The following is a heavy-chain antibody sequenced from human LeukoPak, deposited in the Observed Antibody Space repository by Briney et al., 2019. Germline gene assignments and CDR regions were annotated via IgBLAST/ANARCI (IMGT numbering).Heavy chain of an antibody. CDR3: VGHTSTVAGTGGY. D-gene: IGHD6-19*01. Sequence: GGSLRLSCAASGFTFSTYWMSWVRQAPGKGLEWLANIKQDGSEKYCVDSVKGRFTISRDNAENSLYLQMDSLRAEDTAVYYCVGHTSTVAGTGGYWGQGTLVTVSS. J-gene: IGHJ4*02. CDR1: GFTFSTYW. V-gene: IGHV3-7*04. CDR2: IKQDGSEK.